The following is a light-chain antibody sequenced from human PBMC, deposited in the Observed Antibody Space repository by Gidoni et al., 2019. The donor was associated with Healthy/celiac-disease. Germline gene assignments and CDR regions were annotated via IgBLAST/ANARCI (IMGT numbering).Light chain of an antibody. V-gene: IGKV1-33*01. CDR3: QQYDNLPRT. CDR1: QDISNY. Sequence: DIQITPSPSSLSASVGDRVTITCQASQDISNYLNWYQQKPGKAPKLLIYDASNLETGVPSRFSGSGSGTDFTFTISSLQPEDIATYYCQQYDNLPRTFGQGTKVEIK. CDR2: DAS. J-gene: IGKJ1*01.